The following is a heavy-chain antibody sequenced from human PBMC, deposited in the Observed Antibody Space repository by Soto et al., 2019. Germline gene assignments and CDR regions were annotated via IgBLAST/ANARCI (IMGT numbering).Heavy chain of an antibody. Sequence: GASVKVSCKASGFTFTSSAVQWVRQARGQRLEWIGWIVVGSGNTNYAQKFQERVTITRDMSTSTAYMELSSLRSEDTAVYYCAAETGEGYYYGMDVWGQGTTVT. CDR3: AAETGEGYYYGMDV. CDR2: IVVGSGNT. D-gene: IGHD4-17*01. J-gene: IGHJ6*02. CDR1: GFTFTSSA. V-gene: IGHV1-58*01.